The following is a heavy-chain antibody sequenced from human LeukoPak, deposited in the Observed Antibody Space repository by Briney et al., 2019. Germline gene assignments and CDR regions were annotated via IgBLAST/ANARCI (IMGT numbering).Heavy chain of an antibody. V-gene: IGHV4-59*05. J-gene: IGHJ5*02. CDR2: IYYSGST. Sequence: SETLSLTCTVSGGSISSYYWSWIRQPPGKGLEWIGSIYYSGSTYYNPSLKSRVTISVDTSKNQFSLKLSSVTAADTAVYYCARDIGLIAAGYPYNWFDPWGQGTLVTVSS. CDR1: GGSISSYY. CDR3: ARDIGLIAAGYPYNWFDP. D-gene: IGHD6-13*01.